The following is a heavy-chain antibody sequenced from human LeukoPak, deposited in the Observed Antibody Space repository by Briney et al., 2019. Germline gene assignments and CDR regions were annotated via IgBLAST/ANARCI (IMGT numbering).Heavy chain of an antibody. Sequence: SETLARTRADYKGAFSGNCWNWSRRCPEKRMKWIGEVNHGGDTNYNPSLRSRVTISLDTSKNQFSLKVSSVTAADTAVYYCARVSRIRGGVTWGQGTLVTGSS. CDR1: KGAFSGNC. CDR3: ARVSRIRGGVT. J-gene: IGHJ5*02. D-gene: IGHD3-10*01. V-gene: IGHV4-34*01. CDR2: VNHGGDT.